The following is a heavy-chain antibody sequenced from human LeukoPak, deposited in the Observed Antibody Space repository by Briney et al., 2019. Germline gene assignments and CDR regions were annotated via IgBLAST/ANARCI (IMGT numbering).Heavy chain of an antibody. Sequence: PSETLSLTCAVYGGSFSGYYWSWIRQPPGKGLEWIGEINHSGSTNYNPSLKSRVTISVDTSKNQFSLKLSSVTAADTAVYYCARLFGVVQGVIKGYYYMDVWGKGPRSPSP. CDR2: INHSGST. CDR3: ARLFGVVQGVIKGYYYMDV. D-gene: IGHD3-10*01. V-gene: IGHV4-34*01. CDR1: GGSFSGYY. J-gene: IGHJ6*03.